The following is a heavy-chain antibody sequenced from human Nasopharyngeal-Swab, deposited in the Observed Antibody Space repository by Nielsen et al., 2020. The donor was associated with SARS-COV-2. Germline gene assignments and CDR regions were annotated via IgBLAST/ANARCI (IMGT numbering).Heavy chain of an antibody. CDR2: INRFGST. V-gene: IGHV4-34*01. Sequence: LAPPLAVDCVPVDNYYEARSVGPPCGGRWWIEHINRFGSTNYNPSLKSRVSMSRDTSKNHFSLNLSSVTAADTAVYYCATVKGGALWYSRFFDYWGQGTRVTVSS. CDR1: CVPVDNYY. J-gene: IGHJ4*02. D-gene: IGHD2-21*01. CDR3: ATVKGGALWYSRFFDY.